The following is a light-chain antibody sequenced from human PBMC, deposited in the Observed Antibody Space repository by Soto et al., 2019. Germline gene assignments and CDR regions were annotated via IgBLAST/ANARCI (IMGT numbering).Light chain of an antibody. J-gene: IGLJ2*01. CDR2: LDSDGSH. CDR3: QTWGTGIHVV. CDR1: SGHSSYA. V-gene: IGLV4-69*01. Sequence: QSVLTQSPSASASLGASVKLTCTLSSGHSSYAIAWHQQQPEKGPRYLMKLDSDGSHTKGDAIPDRFSGSSSGAERYLTISSLQSEDEADYYCQTWGTGIHVVFGGGTQLTAL.